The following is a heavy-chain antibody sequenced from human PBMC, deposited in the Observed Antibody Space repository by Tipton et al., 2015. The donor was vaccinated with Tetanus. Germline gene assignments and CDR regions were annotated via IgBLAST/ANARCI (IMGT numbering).Heavy chain of an antibody. CDR3: ARDQARGARGWNYFDY. J-gene: IGHJ4*02. V-gene: IGHV4-31*03. D-gene: IGHD1-26*01. CDR2: IYSFGST. CDR1: GGSISSGGYY. Sequence: TLSLTCTVSGGSISSGGYYWTWIRQRPGKGLEWIGDIYSFGSTYYHPSLKSRVTISVDTSKKQFSLKLNSMTAADTAVYYCARDQARGARGWNYFDYWGQGTLVTVSS.